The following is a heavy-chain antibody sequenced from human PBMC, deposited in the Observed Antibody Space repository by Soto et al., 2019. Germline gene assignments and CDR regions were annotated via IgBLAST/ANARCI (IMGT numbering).Heavy chain of an antibody. V-gene: IGHV1-69*08. CDR2: IIPILGIA. J-gene: IGHJ4*02. CDR3: ARESGGSRTVVPADAFDY. CDR1: GGTFSSYT. D-gene: IGHD2-2*01. Sequence: QVQLVQSGAEVKNPGSSVKVSFQASGGTFSSYTISWVRQAPGPDLEGMGRIIPILGIANYAQKFQGSVTITADKAKRPAYMEVRSLRSEDTAVYYCARESGGSRTVVPADAFDYCGQGTLVTVSA.